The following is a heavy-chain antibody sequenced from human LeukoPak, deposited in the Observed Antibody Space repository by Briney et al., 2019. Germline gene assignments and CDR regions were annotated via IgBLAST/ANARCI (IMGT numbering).Heavy chain of an antibody. CDR3: ARDDDRAREIDY. J-gene: IGHJ4*02. D-gene: IGHD3-22*01. CDR1: RGTFSKYA. Sequence: SVTVSCKASRGTFSKYAISWVRQAPGQGLEWMGRIIPILNMTHYAQKFQGRVTIAADKSTSTAYMELSSLRSEDTAMYYCARDDDRAREIDYWGQGTLVTVSS. V-gene: IGHV1-69*04. CDR2: IIPILNMT.